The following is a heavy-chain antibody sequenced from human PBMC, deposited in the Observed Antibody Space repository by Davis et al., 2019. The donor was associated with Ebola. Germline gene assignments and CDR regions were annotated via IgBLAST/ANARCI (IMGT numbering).Heavy chain of an antibody. CDR1: GFIFSSYT. CDR2: ISYDGSNK. V-gene: IGHV3-30*03. D-gene: IGHD3-10*01. Sequence: GESLKISCAASGFIFSSYTMNWVRQAPGKGLEWVAVISYDGSNKYYADSVKGRFTISRDNSKNTLYLQMNSLRAEDTAVYYCARLRGGFGDFNWFDPWGQGTLVTVSS. CDR3: ARLRGGFGDFNWFDP. J-gene: IGHJ5*02.